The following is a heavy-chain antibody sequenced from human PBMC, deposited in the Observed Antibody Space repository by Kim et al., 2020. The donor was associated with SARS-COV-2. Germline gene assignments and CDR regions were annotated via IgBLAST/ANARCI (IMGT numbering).Heavy chain of an antibody. Sequence: GGSLRLSCAASGFTFSSYSINWVRQAPGKGLEWVSYISSSSSTIYYADSVKGRFTISRDNAKNSLYLQMNSLRDEDTAVYYCARVSLGSGWYYDYYYGMDVWGQGTTVTVSS. CDR3: ARVSLGSGWYYDYYYGMDV. CDR2: ISSSSSTI. J-gene: IGHJ6*02. CDR1: GFTFSSYS. D-gene: IGHD6-19*01. V-gene: IGHV3-48*02.